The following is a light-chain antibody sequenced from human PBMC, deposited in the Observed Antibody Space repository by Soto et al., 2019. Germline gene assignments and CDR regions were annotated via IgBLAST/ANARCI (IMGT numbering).Light chain of an antibody. J-gene: IGKJ1*01. V-gene: IGKV3-15*01. CDR3: QQYNNWPQT. CDR1: QNVATN. CDR2: GAS. Sequence: EAVLTQSPATLSVSPGEGATLSCRASQNVATNLAWYQQRPGQAPRLLIYGASKRAIGLPARFSGSGSGTEFTLTITSLQSEDFAVYSCQQYNNWPQTFGQGTKVEIK.